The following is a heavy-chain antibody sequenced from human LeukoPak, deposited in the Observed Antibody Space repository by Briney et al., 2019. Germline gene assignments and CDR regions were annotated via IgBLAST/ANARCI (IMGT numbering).Heavy chain of an antibody. CDR1: GGSISNHY. Sequence: PSDTLSLTCTVSGGSISNHYWVWIRQPPGKGLEYIGDIYSSGSTNYNPSLKSRVTISVDTSKNQFSLKLSSVTTADTAVYYCARSINYSDPWGQGALVTVPS. V-gene: IGHV4-59*07. D-gene: IGHD1-7*01. CDR3: ARSINYSDP. CDR2: IYSSGST. J-gene: IGHJ5*02.